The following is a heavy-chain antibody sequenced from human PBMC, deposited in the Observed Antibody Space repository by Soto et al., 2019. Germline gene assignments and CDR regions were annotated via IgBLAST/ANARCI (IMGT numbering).Heavy chain of an antibody. CDR1: GYSLISYW. D-gene: IGHD2-15*01. J-gene: IGHJ6*03. CDR2: IYAGDSDT. Sequence: GESLKISCRGSGYSLISYWIGWVRQMPGKGLEWVGMIYAGDSDTRYSPSFQGHVTISVDKSTGTAYLQWSSLKASDTAMYYCARHQVVVAGSGDYFYYMDVWGKGTTVTVSS. CDR3: ARHQVVVAGSGDYFYYMDV. V-gene: IGHV5-51*01.